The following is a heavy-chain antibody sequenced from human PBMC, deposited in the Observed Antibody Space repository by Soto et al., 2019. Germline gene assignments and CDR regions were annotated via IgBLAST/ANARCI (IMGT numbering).Heavy chain of an antibody. CDR2: IRSKAYGGTT. D-gene: IGHD4-4*01. CDR1: GFTFGDYA. V-gene: IGHV3-49*03. J-gene: IGHJ4*02. Sequence: GGSLRLSCTASGFTFGDYAMSWFRQAPGKGLEWVGFIRSKAYGGTTEYAASVKGRFTISRDDSXSIAXLQMNSLXTXDTAVYYCFADYNLDYWGQGTXVTVXS. CDR3: FADYNLDY.